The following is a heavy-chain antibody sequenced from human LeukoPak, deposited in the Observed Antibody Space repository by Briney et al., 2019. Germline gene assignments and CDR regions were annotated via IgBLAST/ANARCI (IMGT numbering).Heavy chain of an antibody. D-gene: IGHD6-19*01. CDR2: VISDGSSA. CDR3: ARAVSSGWYSPYYYYYMDV. Sequence: PGGSLRLSCVASGFTFSSYWMHWVRQAPGEGLVWVSRVISDGSSATYADSVKGRFTISRDNAKNSLYLQMNSLRAEDTALYYCARAVSSGWYSPYYYYYMDVWGKGTTVTVSS. J-gene: IGHJ6*03. V-gene: IGHV3-74*01. CDR1: GFTFSSYW.